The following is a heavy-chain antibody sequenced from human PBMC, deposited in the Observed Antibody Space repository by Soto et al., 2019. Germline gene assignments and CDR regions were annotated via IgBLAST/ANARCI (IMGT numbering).Heavy chain of an antibody. CDR3: IKTPRRGSEAYYFDY. D-gene: IGHD3-16*01. CDR2: SRDRAHSYTT. Sequence: GSLRLSCAASGFNFNDHYVDWLRHSPGKGLEWVGRSRDRAHSYTTEYAASVKGRFTISRDDSKSSLYLQMNSLETDDTAVYHCIKTPRRGSEAYYFDYWGQGALVSVSS. CDR1: GFNFNDHY. V-gene: IGHV3-72*01. J-gene: IGHJ4*02.